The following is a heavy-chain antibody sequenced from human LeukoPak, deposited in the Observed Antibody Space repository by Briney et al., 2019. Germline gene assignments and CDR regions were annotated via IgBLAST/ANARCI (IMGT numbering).Heavy chain of an antibody. V-gene: IGHV3-9*01. CDR3: AKDSGSGSYRGALDY. CDR2: ISWNSGSI. J-gene: IGHJ4*02. D-gene: IGHD3-10*01. CDR1: GFTFDDYA. Sequence: GGSLRLSCAASGFTFDDYAMHWVRQAPGKGLEWVSGISWNSGSIGYADSVKGRFTISRDNAKNSLYLQMNSLRAEDTALYYCAKDSGSGSYRGALDYWGQGTLSPSPQ.